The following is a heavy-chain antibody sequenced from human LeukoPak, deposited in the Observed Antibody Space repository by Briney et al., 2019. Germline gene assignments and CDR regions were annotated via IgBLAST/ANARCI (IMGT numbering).Heavy chain of an antibody. Sequence: GGSLRLSCAASGFTFSSYSMNWVRQAPGKGLEWVANIKQDGSEKYYVDSVKGRFTISRDNAKNSLYLQMNSLRAEDTAVYYCARGVVGAIFFDYWGQGTLVTVSS. J-gene: IGHJ4*02. D-gene: IGHD1-26*01. V-gene: IGHV3-7*03. CDR3: ARGVVGAIFFDY. CDR2: IKQDGSEK. CDR1: GFTFSSYS.